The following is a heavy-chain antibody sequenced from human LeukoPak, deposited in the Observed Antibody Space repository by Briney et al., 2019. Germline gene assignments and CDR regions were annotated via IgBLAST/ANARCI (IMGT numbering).Heavy chain of an antibody. CDR3: AKARKDFDTNLGPFDS. CDR2: IYYSGST. Sequence: SETLSFTCTVSGGSISSYYWSWIRQPPGKGLEWIGYIYYSGSTNYNPSLKSRVTISVGTSKTQFSLKVTSVTTADTAVYYCAKARKDFDTNLGPFDSWGQGILVTVSS. D-gene: IGHD3-9*01. J-gene: IGHJ4*02. V-gene: IGHV4-59*01. CDR1: GGSISSYY.